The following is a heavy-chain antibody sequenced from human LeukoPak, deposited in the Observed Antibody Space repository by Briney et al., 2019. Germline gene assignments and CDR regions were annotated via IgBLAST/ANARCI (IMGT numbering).Heavy chain of an antibody. CDR2: IYYSGST. CDR1: GGSISSYY. Sequence: SETLSLTCTVSGGSISSYYWSWIRQPPGKGLEWIGYIYYSGSTNYNPSLKSRVTISVDTSKNQFSLKLSSVTAADTAVYYCARHLREGVLWFGELVHWGQGTLVTVSS. J-gene: IGHJ4*02. D-gene: IGHD3-10*01. V-gene: IGHV4-59*08. CDR3: ARHLREGVLWFGELVH.